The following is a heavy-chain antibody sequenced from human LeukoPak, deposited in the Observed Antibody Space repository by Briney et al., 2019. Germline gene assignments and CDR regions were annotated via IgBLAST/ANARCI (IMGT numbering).Heavy chain of an antibody. CDR1: GGSISSGGYY. J-gene: IGHJ6*02. Sequence: SQTLSLTCTVSGGSISSGGYYWSWIRRHPGKGLEWIGYIYYSGSTYYNPSLKSRVTMSVDTSKNQFSLKLSSVTAADTAVYYCARDRTDATNYYYYGMDVWGQGTTVTVSS. CDR2: IYYSGST. V-gene: IGHV4-31*03. CDR3: ARDRTDATNYYYYGMDV.